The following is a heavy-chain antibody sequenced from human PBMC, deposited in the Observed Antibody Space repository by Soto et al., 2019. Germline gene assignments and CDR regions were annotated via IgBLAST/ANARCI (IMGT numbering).Heavy chain of an antibody. J-gene: IGHJ4*02. CDR1: GFTFSNIW. Sequence: EVQLVESGGGLVKPGGSLRLSCAASGFTFSNIWMNWVRQAPGKGLEWVGRIKGKTDGGTTDYAAPVKGRFTISRDDSKNTLYLQMSSLKTEDTAVYYCTTGGYSSNWGQGTLVTASS. V-gene: IGHV3-15*01. D-gene: IGHD2-2*01. CDR3: TTGGYSSN. CDR2: IKGKTDGGTT.